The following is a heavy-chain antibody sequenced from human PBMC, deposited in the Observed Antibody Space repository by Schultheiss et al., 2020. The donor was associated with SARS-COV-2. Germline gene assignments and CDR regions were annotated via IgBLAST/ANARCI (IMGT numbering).Heavy chain of an antibody. CDR3: ARHPRSYYYDSSGYSDVGAFDI. CDR2: IYYSGST. CDR1: GGSISSYF. Sequence: SETLSLTCTLSGGSISSYFWSWIRQPPGKGLEWIGYIYYSGSTNYNPSLKSRVTISVDTSKNQFSLKLSSVTAADTAVYYCARHPRSYYYDSSGYSDVGAFDIWGQGTMVTVSS. D-gene: IGHD3-22*01. V-gene: IGHV4-59*08. J-gene: IGHJ3*02.